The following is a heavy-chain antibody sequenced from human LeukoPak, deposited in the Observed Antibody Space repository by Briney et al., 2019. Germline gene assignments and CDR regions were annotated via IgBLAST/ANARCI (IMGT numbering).Heavy chain of an antibody. CDR1: GYTLTELS. Sequence: ASVKVSCKVSGYTLTELSMHWVRQAPGKGLEWMGGFDPEDGETIYAQKFQGRVTMTEDTSTDTAYMELSSLRSEDTAVYYCATIAVAGTLSDYWGQGTLVTVSS. CDR3: ATIAVAGTLSDY. V-gene: IGHV1-24*01. J-gene: IGHJ4*02. CDR2: FDPEDGET. D-gene: IGHD6-19*01.